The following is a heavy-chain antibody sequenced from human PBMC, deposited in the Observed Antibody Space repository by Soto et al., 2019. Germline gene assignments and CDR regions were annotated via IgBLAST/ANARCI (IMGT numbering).Heavy chain of an antibody. CDR2: INPSGGST. V-gene: IGHV1-46*01. J-gene: IGHJ3*01. CDR1: GYTFTSYY. CDR3: VTMIVVVPF. Sequence: GASVKVSCKASGYTFTSYYMHWVRQAPGQGLEWMGIINPSGGSTSYAQKLQGRVTMTRDTSTSTVYMELCSLRSEDTAVYYYVTMIVVVPFWGQGTMVTVSS. D-gene: IGHD3-22*01.